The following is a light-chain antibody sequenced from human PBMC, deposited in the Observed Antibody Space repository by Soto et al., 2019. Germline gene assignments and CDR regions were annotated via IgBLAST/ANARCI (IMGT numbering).Light chain of an antibody. J-gene: IGKJ3*01. Sequence: DMQMKQTPSTLSASVGDRLSITCRASQSITNWLAWYQQKPGKAPKLLIYKASSLQSEVPSRFSGSASGPEFTLTISSLQPDDFATYYCQQHHSYPFTFGPGTKVDIK. CDR2: KAS. V-gene: IGKV1-5*03. CDR1: QSITNW. CDR3: QQHHSYPFT.